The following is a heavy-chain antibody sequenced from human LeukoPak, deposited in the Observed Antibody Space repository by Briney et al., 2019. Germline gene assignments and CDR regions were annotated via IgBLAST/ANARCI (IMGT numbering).Heavy chain of an antibody. CDR2: IYYSGST. Sequence: PSETLSLTCTVSGGSISSYNWSWIRQPPGKGLEWIGYIYYSGSTNYNPSLKSRVTISVDTSKNQFSLNLSSVTAADTAVYYCSRGYWTWQQLVPGYYYYGMDVRGQGTTVTVFS. V-gene: IGHV4-59*01. J-gene: IGHJ6*02. CDR3: SRGYWTWQQLVPGYYYYGMDV. D-gene: IGHD6-13*01. CDR1: GGSISSYN.